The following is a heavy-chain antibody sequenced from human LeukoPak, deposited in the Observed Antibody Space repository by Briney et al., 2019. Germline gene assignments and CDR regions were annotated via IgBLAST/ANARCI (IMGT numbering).Heavy chain of an antibody. CDR2: INPNSGGT. Sequence: GASVKVSCKASGYTFTGYYMHWVRQAPGQGLEWMGWINPNSGGTNYAQKFQGRVTMTRDTSISTAYMELSRLRSDDTAVYYCAVYCSGGSCYDTELPQLDYWGQGTLVTVSS. J-gene: IGHJ4*02. CDR1: GYTFTGYY. D-gene: IGHD2-15*01. V-gene: IGHV1-2*02. CDR3: AVYCSGGSCYDTELPQLDY.